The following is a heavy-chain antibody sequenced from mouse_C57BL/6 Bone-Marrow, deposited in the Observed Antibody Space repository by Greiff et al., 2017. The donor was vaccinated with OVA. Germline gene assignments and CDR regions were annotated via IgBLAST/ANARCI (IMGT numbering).Heavy chain of an antibody. CDR1: GFSLSTSGMG. J-gene: IGHJ2*01. V-gene: IGHV8-12*01. CDR3: ARSPQLGRGYFDY. D-gene: IGHD4-1*02. Sequence: QVTLKVSGPGILQSSQTLSPTCSFSGFSLSTSGMGVSWIRQPSGKGLEWLAHIYWDDDKRYNPSLKSRLTISKDTSRNQVFLKITSVDTADTATYYCARSPQLGRGYFDYWGQGTTLTVSS. CDR2: IYWDDDK.